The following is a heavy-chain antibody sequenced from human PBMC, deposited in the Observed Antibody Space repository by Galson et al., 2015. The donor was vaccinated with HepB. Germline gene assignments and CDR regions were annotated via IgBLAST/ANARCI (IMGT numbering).Heavy chain of an antibody. D-gene: IGHD6-13*01. J-gene: IGHJ4*02. V-gene: IGHV3-30-3*01. CDR2: ISYDGSNK. CDR3: AIPNIAAAGTGMDY. Sequence: SLRLSCAASGFTFSSYAMHWVRQAPGKGLEWVAVISYDGSNKYYADSVKGRFTISRDNAKTTLYLQMNSLRAEDTAVYYCAIPNIAAAGTGMDYWGQGTLVTVSS. CDR1: GFTFSSYA.